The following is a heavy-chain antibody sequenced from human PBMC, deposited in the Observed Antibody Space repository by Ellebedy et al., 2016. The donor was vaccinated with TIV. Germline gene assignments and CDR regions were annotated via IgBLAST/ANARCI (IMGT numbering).Heavy chain of an antibody. CDR1: GYSFTSYW. V-gene: IGHV5-51*01. D-gene: IGHD3-22*01. Sequence: GESLKISXKGSGYSFTSYWIGWVRQMPGKGLEWMGIIYPGDSDTRYSPSFQGQVTISADKSISTAYLQWSSLKASDTAMYYCARTYYDSSGYYFGFDYWGQGTLVTVSS. CDR3: ARTYYDSSGYYFGFDY. J-gene: IGHJ4*02. CDR2: IYPGDSDT.